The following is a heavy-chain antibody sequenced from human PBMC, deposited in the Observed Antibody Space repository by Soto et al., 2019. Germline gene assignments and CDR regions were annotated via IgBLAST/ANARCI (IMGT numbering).Heavy chain of an antibody. V-gene: IGHV4-30-2*03. CDR2: ISYIGST. CDR3: TRRYFYGSGKYGVDV. CDR1: GGSISSGGYS. J-gene: IGHJ6*02. Sequence: SETLSLTCAVSGGSISSGGYSWSWIRQPPGKGLEWIGTISYIGSTYYNPSLNGRVTISVDTSKNQFSLGLSSLTAADTAVYYCTRRYFYGSGKYGVDVWGQGTMVTVSS. D-gene: IGHD3-10*01.